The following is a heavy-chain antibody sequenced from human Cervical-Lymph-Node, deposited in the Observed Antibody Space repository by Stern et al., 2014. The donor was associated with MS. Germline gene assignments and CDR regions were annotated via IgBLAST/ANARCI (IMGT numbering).Heavy chain of an antibody. D-gene: IGHD3-10*01. CDR2: ISWNSGNV. Sequence: VQLVESGGDLVQPGKSLRLSCAASGFAFDDYGMHWVRQAPGKGLEWVSGISWNSGNVGYAGSVKGRFTISRDNAKNSLYLQMNSLRPEDTALYYCAKGHGSGSYWYFDLWGRGTLVTVSS. CDR3: AKGHGSGSYWYFDL. V-gene: IGHV3-9*01. J-gene: IGHJ2*01. CDR1: GFAFDDYG.